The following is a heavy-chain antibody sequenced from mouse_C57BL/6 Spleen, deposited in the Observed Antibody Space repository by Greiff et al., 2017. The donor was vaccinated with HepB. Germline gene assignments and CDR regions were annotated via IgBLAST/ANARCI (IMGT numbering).Heavy chain of an antibody. CDR1: GYTFTDYE. Sequence: QVQLQQSGAELVRPGASVTLSCKASGYTFTDYEMHWVKQTPVHGLEWIGAIDPETGGTAYNQKFKGKAILTADKSSSTAYMELRSLTSEDSAVYYCQTGGRGGYYFDYWGQGTTLTVSS. J-gene: IGHJ2*01. V-gene: IGHV1-15*01. CDR2: IDPETGGT. CDR3: QTGGRGGYYFDY.